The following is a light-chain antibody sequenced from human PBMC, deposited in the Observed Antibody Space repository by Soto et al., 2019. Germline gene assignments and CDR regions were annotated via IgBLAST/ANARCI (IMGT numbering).Light chain of an antibody. J-gene: IGLJ2*01. V-gene: IGLV1-44*01. Sequence: QSVLTQPPSASGTPGQRVTISCSGGSSDIGSNTVNWYQQLPGTAPKLLIYNINQRPSGVPDRFSGSKSGSSASLAISGLQSEDEADYYCAAWDDRLKGVVFGGGTKLTVL. CDR3: AAWDDRLKGVV. CDR1: SSDIGSNT. CDR2: NIN.